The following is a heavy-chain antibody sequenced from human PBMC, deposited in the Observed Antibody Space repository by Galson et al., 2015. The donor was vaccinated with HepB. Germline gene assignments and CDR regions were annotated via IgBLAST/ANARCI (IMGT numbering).Heavy chain of an antibody. CDR2: VSFLGDHK. D-gene: IGHD3-9*01. V-gene: IGHV3-30*04. CDR1: GFTFNQCA. Sequence: SLRLSCAASGFTFNQCAIHWVRQAPGKGLEWVALVSFLGDHKYSADSVKGRFTISRDNSKNTVYLHMNSLRLEDTGVYYCARDRSDSVTGYADRWGALDYWGQGTPVTVSS. J-gene: IGHJ4*02. CDR3: ARDRSDSVTGYADRWGALDY.